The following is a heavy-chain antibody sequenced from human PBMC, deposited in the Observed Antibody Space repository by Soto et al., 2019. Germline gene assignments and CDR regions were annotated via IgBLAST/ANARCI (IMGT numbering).Heavy chain of an antibody. CDR2: IIPIFGTA. CDR1: GGTFSSYA. Sequence: SVKVSCKASGGTFSSYAISWVRQAPGQGLEWMGGIIPIFGTANYAQKFQGRVTITADESTSTAYMELSSLRSEDTAVYYCARDGAAAAALGWFDPWGQGTLVTVSS. V-gene: IGHV1-69*13. CDR3: ARDGAAAAALGWFDP. J-gene: IGHJ5*02. D-gene: IGHD6-13*01.